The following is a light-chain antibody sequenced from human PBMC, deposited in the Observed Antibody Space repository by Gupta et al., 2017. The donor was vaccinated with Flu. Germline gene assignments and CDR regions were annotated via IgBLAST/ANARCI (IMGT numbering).Light chain of an antibody. CDR2: KAS. V-gene: IGKV1-5*03. J-gene: IGKJ4*01. CDR1: QTISTW. Sequence: RVTITCRASQTISTWLAWYQQKPGQAPKLLIYKASTLQSGVPSRFSGSGSGTDFSLTISSLQPDDFATYYCQQYNSYSALTFGGGTRVEIK. CDR3: QQYNSYSALT.